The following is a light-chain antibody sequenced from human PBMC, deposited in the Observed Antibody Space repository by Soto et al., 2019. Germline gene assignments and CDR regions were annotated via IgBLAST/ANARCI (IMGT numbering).Light chain of an antibody. J-gene: IGLJ1*01. Sequence: QSVLTQPASVSGSPGQSITISCTGASSDIGAYNYVCWYQQHPGKAPKLIIYEVSNRPSGVSSRFSGSKSGNTASLTISWLQTEDEADYYCTSYTGNTYLFGTGTKLTVL. CDR1: SSDIGAYNY. CDR3: TSYTGNTYL. V-gene: IGLV2-14*01. CDR2: EVS.